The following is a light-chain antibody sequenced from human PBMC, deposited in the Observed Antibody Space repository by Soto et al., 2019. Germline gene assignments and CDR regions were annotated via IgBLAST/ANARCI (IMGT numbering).Light chain of an antibody. Sequence: QSALTQPASVSGSPGQSITISCTGTSSDVGGYDYVSWYQQHPGKAPKLMIYDISNRPSGVSDRFSGSKSAKTASLTISGLQAEDEADYYCSSFTASNTEVFGGGTKLTVL. CDR3: SSFTASNTEV. CDR1: SSDVGGYDY. CDR2: DIS. J-gene: IGLJ2*01. V-gene: IGLV2-14*01.